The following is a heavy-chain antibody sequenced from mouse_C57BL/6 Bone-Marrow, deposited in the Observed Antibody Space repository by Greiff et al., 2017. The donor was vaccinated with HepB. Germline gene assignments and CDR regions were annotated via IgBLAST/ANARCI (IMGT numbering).Heavy chain of an antibody. V-gene: IGHV1-4*01. J-gene: IGHJ3*01. D-gene: IGHD3-1*01. CDR2: ITPSSGYT. CDR3: ARKTGRAWFAY. CDR1: GYTFTSYT. Sequence: QVQLQQSGAELARPGASVKMSCKASGYTFTSYTMHWVKQRPGQGLEWIGYITPSSGYTKYNQKFKDKATLTADKSSSTAYMQLSSLTSEDSAVYYCARKTGRAWFAYWGQGTLVTVSA.